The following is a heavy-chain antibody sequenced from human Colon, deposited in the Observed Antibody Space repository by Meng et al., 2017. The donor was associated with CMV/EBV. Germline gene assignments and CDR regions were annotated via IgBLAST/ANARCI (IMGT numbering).Heavy chain of an antibody. J-gene: IGHJ6*02. D-gene: IGHD2-2*01. CDR1: GFTFSSYW. CDR2: IKQDGSEK. V-gene: IGHV3-7*01. Sequence: GESLKISCAASGFTFSSYWMSWVRQAPGKGLEWVANIKQDGSEKYYVDSVKGRFTISRDNAKNSLYLQMNSLRAEDTAVYYCARDVVVPAAISYYYYGMDVWGQGTTVTVSS. CDR3: ARDVVVPAAISYYYYGMDV.